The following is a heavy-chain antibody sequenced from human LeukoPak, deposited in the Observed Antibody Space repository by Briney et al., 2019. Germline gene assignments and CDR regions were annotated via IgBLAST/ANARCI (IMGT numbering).Heavy chain of an antibody. CDR3: ARDAFYYSSTTCNY. CDR1: GFTFSSYS. V-gene: IGHV3-21*01. CDR2: ISSSSSYI. Sequence: GGSLRLSCAASGFTFSSYSMNWVRQAPGKGLEWVSPISSSSSYIYYADSVKGRFTISRDNAKNSLYLQMNSLRAEDTAVYYCARDAFYYSSTTCNYWGQGTLVTVSS. J-gene: IGHJ4*02. D-gene: IGHD2-2*01.